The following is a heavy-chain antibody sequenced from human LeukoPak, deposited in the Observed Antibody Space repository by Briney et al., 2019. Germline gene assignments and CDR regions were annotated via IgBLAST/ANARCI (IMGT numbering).Heavy chain of an antibody. CDR1: GFTFSSYS. V-gene: IGHV3-21*01. D-gene: IGHD5-12*01. J-gene: IGHJ4*02. CDR3: ARVSLGYSGYDS. Sequence: GGSLRLSCAASGFTFSSYSMNWVRQAPGKGLEWVSSISSSSSYIYYADSVKGRFTISRDNAKNSLYLQMNSLRAEDTAVYYCARVSLGYSGYDSWGQGTLVTVSS. CDR2: ISSSSSYI.